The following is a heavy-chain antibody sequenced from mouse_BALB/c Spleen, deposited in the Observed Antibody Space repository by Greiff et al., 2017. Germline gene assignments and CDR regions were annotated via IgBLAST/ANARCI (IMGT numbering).Heavy chain of an antibody. CDR2: IWGDGST. Sequence: VQGVESGPGLVAPSQSLSITCTVSGFSLTGYGVNWVRQPPGKGLEWLGMIWGDGSTDYNSALKSRLSISKDNSKSQVFLKMNSLQTDDTARYYCARAPSYGNYRYFDVWGAGTTVTVSS. CDR3: ARAPSYGNYRYFDV. V-gene: IGHV2-6-7*01. D-gene: IGHD2-1*01. CDR1: GFSLTGYG. J-gene: IGHJ1*01.